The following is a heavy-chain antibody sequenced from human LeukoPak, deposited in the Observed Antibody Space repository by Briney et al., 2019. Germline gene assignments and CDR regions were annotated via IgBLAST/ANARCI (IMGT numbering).Heavy chain of an antibody. J-gene: IGHJ3*01. Sequence: GGSLRLSCAASGFTFSSYTMNWVRQAPGKGLEWVSSISSSSSYIYYADSVRGRFTISRDNAKNSLYLQMNSLRAEDTAVYYCASDTYDILTGYYKWAFWGQGTMVTVSS. CDR2: ISSSSSYI. V-gene: IGHV3-21*06. CDR3: ASDTYDILTGYYKWAF. D-gene: IGHD3-9*01. CDR1: GFTFSSYT.